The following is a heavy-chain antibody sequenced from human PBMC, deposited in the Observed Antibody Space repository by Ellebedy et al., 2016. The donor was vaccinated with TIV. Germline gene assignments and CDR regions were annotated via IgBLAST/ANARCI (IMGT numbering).Heavy chain of an antibody. CDR3: ARVASSGWFPDY. D-gene: IGHD6-19*01. CDR1: GFTFSSYA. CDR2: FGVSGDTT. J-gene: IGHJ4*02. Sequence: PGGSLRLSCAASGFTFSSYAMSWVRQAPGKGLEWVSGFGVSGDTTYYADSVKGRFTISRDNSRDTLYLQMNSLRAEDTAVYYCARVASSGWFPDYWGQGTLVTVSS. V-gene: IGHV3-23*01.